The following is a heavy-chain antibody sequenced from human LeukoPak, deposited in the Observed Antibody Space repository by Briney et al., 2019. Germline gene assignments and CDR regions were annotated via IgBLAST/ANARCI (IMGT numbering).Heavy chain of an antibody. CDR3: ARLASTVTSPLDY. CDR1: GFTFSSYT. J-gene: IGHJ4*02. Sequence: GGSLRLSCAASGFTFSSYTMHWVRPAPGKGLEWVALIPWHGNNPYYADSVQGRFTISRDSSRNTLYLQMNSLRTEDTAEYYCARLASTVTSPLDYWGQGTLVTVSS. D-gene: IGHD4-11*01. CDR2: IPWHGNNP. V-gene: IGHV3-30*04.